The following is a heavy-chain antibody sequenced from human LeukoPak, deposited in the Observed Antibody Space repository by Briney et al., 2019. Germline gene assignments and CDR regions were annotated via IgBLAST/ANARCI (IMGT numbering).Heavy chain of an antibody. CDR2: ISDSGGFT. V-gene: IGHV3-23*01. CDR1: GFTFSTFS. CDR3: ARDPRFGELPFDY. J-gene: IGHJ4*02. D-gene: IGHD3-10*01. Sequence: GGSLRLSCAASGFTFSTFSMSWVRQASGKGLEWVSTISDSGGFTDYADSVKGRFTISRDDSKNTLYLQMNSLRAEDTAVYYCARDPRFGELPFDYWGQGTLVTVSS.